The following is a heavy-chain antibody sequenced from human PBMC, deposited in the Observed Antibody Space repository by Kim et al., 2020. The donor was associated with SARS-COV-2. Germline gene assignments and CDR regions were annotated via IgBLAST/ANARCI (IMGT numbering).Heavy chain of an antibody. Sequence: GGSLRLSCAGSGFTFRNHAMSWVRQAPGKGLEWVSSVSGGGGSTYYTDSVRGRFTISIDNSKNTLFLQMNSLRAEDTAVYYCARAWDIVLIPAASLDYWGQGTLVTVSS. D-gene: IGHD2-2*01. CDR2: VSGGGGST. J-gene: IGHJ4*02. CDR3: ARAWDIVLIPAASLDY. CDR1: GFTFRNHA. V-gene: IGHV3-23*01.